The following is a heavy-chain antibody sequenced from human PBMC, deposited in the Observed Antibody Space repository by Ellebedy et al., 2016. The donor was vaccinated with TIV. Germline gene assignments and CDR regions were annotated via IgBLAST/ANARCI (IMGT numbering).Heavy chain of an antibody. CDR2: ISGPDMRT. CDR3: ARAPCHTIICYLQYYFDY. J-gene: IGHJ4*02. D-gene: IGHD3-22*01. Sequence: GESLKISXVASGSTFNNYAFSWVRQAPGKGLEWVSAISGPDMRTWYADSVKGRFTITRDTSMNMVYLHMNSLRVEDTAIYYCARAPCHTIICYLQYYFDYWGQGTLVTVSS. V-gene: IGHV3-23*01. CDR1: GSTFNNYA.